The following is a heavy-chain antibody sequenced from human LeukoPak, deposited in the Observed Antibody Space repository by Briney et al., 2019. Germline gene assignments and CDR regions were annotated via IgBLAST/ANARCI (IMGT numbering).Heavy chain of an antibody. Sequence: PLASVKVSCKASGYTFTGYYMHWVRQAPGQGLEWMGWINPNSGGTNYAQKFQGRVTMTRDTSISTAYMELSRLRSDDTAVYYCARDIAAAADYMDVWGKGTTVTVSS. CDR2: INPNSGGT. CDR1: GYTFTGYY. J-gene: IGHJ6*03. CDR3: ARDIAAAADYMDV. D-gene: IGHD6-13*01. V-gene: IGHV1-2*02.